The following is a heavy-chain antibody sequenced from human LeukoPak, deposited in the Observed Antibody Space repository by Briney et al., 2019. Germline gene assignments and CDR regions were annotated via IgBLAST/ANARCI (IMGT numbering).Heavy chain of an antibody. J-gene: IGHJ5*02. Sequence: RTSETLSLTCTVSGGSVSRAGYYWGWIRQPPGKGLEWIGSIYYSGSTYYNPSLKSRVTISVDTSKNQFSLKLSSVTAADTAVYYCARDRPHYYDSSGYGLGFDPWGQGTLVTVSS. D-gene: IGHD3-22*01. CDR2: IYYSGST. CDR3: ARDRPHYYDSSGYGLGFDP. V-gene: IGHV4-39*07. CDR1: GGSVSRAGYY.